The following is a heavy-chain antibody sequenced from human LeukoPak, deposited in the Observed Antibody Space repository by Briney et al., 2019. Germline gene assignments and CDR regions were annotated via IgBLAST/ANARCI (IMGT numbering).Heavy chain of an antibody. CDR2: INHSGST. Sequence: SETLSLTCAVYGGSFSGYYWSWIRQPPGKGLEWIGEINHSGSTNYNPSLKSRVTISVDTSKNQFSLELSSVTAADTAVYYCARGDTQLWYFDYWGQGTLVTVSS. D-gene: IGHD5-18*01. CDR3: ARGDTQLWYFDY. V-gene: IGHV4-34*01. CDR1: GGSFSGYY. J-gene: IGHJ4*02.